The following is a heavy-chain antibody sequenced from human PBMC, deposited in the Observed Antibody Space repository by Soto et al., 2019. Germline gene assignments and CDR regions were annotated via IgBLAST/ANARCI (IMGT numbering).Heavy chain of an antibody. CDR1: GYTFYSHS. D-gene: IGHD1-1*01. CDR2: ISSDNGNT. J-gene: IGHJ6*02. V-gene: IGHV1-18*01. CDR3: ARSIQQDYYYGMDV. Sequence: QAQLVQSGAEVKKPGASVKVSCKASGYTFYSHSISWVRQAPGQGLEWMGRISSDNGNTRSAQKFRGRVTIATDTSTSTVYMELRNLRSDATAVYYCARSIQQDYYYGMDVWGQGTTVTVSS.